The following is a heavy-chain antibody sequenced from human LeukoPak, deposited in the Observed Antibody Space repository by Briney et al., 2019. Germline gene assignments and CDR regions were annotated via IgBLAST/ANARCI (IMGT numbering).Heavy chain of an antibody. V-gene: IGHV4-61*01. Sequence: SETLSLTCTVSGYSISNGFYWAWIRQPAGKGLEWVGYIYYSGSTNYNPSLKSRVTISVDTSKNQFSLKLSSVTAADTAVYYCARGNTAMVTVDYWGQGTLVTVSS. D-gene: IGHD5-18*01. CDR1: GYSISNGFY. J-gene: IGHJ4*02. CDR3: ARGNTAMVTVDY. CDR2: IYYSGST.